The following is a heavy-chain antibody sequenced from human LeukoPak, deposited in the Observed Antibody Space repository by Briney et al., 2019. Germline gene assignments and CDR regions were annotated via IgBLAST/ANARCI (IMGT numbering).Heavy chain of an antibody. CDR2: MNPNSGNT. J-gene: IGHJ3*02. D-gene: IGHD6-19*01. CDR1: GYTFTSYD. Sequence: GASVKVSCKASGYTFTSYDINWVRQATGQGLEWMGWMNPNSGNTGYAQKFQGRVTITRNTSISTAYMELSSLRSEDTAVYYCARDGLYSSGWYEGDAFDIWGQGTMVTVSS. CDR3: ARDGLYSSGWYEGDAFDI. V-gene: IGHV1-8*03.